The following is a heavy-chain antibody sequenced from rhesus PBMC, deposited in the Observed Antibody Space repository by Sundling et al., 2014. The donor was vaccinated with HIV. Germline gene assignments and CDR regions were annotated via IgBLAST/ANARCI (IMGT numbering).Heavy chain of an antibody. CDR3: ARERGVRVFDY. J-gene: IGHJ4*01. CDR2: ISGSGGST. V-gene: IGHV4S2*01. CDR1: GASISSNY. D-gene: IGHD3-9*01. Sequence: QVQLQESGPGLVKPSETLPLTCAVSGASISSNYCSWIRQAPGKGLEWIGRISGSGGSTDYNPSLKSRVTISIDTSKNHFSLKLTSVTAADTAVYYCARERGVRVFDYWGQGVLVTVSS.